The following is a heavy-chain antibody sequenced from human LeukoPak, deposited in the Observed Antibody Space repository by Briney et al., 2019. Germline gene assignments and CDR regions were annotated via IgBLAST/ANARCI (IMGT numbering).Heavy chain of an antibody. V-gene: IGHV5-51*01. D-gene: IGHD3-22*01. Sequence: GESLKISCKTSGYTFINYWIGWVRQMPGKGLEWMGIIYPDDSDIKYSPSFQGQVTISADKSISTAYLQWSRLKASDTAMYYCARRIYDSRGYYFDSWGQGTLVTVSS. CDR2: IYPDDSDI. CDR3: ARRIYDSRGYYFDS. J-gene: IGHJ4*02. CDR1: GYTFINYW.